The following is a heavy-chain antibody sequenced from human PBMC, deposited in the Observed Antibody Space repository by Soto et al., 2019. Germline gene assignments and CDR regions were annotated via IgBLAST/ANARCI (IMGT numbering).Heavy chain of an antibody. V-gene: IGHV1-18*01. J-gene: IGHJ4*02. CDR1: GYTYTSYG. Sequence: APVKLSLNASGYTYTSYGLSWVQQAHEQGLEWMGWISAYNGNTNYAQKLQGRVTMTTDTSTSTAYMELRSLRSDDTAVYYCARDKGDILTGYTLLDYWGQGTLVTVSS. CDR2: ISAYNGNT. CDR3: ARDKGDILTGYTLLDY. D-gene: IGHD3-9*01.